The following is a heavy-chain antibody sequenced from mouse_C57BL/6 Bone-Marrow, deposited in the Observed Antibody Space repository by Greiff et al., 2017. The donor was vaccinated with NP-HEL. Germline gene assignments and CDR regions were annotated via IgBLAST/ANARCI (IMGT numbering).Heavy chain of an antibody. CDR3: SDGYDWFAY. V-gene: IGHV14-4*01. CDR2: IDPENGDT. Sequence: EVKLQESGAELVRPGASVKLSCTASGFNIKDDYMHWVKQRPEPGLEWIGWIDPENGDTEYASKFQGKATITADTSSNTAYLQLSSLTSEDTAVYYCSDGYDWFAYWGQGTLVTVSA. J-gene: IGHJ3*01. CDR1: GFNIKDDY. D-gene: IGHD2-2*01.